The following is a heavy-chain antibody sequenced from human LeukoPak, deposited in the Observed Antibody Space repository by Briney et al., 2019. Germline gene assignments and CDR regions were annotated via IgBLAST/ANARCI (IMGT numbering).Heavy chain of an antibody. CDR1: GYTFTNYG. V-gene: IGHV1-18*01. D-gene: IGHD3-22*01. CDR3: ARGGTSKSYYYDTSGPYYFDY. J-gene: IGHJ4*02. CDR2: ISAYNGNT. Sequence: ASVKVSCKASGYTFTNYGISWVRQAPGQGLEWMGWISAYNGNTNYAQKLQGRVTMTTDTSTSTAYMELRSLRSDDTAVYYCARGGTSKSYYYDTSGPYYFDYWGQGTLVTVSS.